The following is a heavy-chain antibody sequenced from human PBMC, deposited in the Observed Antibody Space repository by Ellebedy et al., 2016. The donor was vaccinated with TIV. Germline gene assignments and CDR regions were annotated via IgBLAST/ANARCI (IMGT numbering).Heavy chain of an antibody. J-gene: IGHJ5*02. D-gene: IGHD6-13*01. CDR2: IIPIFGTA. V-gene: IGHV1-69*13. CDR1: GGTFSSYA. CDR3: ARVAAAVSIDWFDP. Sequence: ASVKVSCKASGGTFSSYAISWVRQAPGQGLEWMGGIIPIFGTANYAQKFQGRVTITADESTSTAYMELSSLRSEDTAVYYCARVAAAVSIDWFDPWGQGTLVTVSS.